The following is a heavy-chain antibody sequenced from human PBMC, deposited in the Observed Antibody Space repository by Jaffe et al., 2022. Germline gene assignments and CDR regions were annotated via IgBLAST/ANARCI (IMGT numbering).Heavy chain of an antibody. J-gene: IGHJ5*02. CDR3: ARDRRGIPAAWYSNWFDP. V-gene: IGHV1-2*06. D-gene: IGHD6-13*01. CDR1: GYTFTGYY. Sequence: QVQLVQSGAEVKKPGASVKVSCKASGYTFTGYYMHWVRQAPGQGLEWMGRINPNSGGTNYAQKFQGRVTMTRDTSISTAYMELSRLRSDDTAVYYCARDRRGIPAAWYSNWFDPWGQGTLVTVSS. CDR2: INPNSGGT.